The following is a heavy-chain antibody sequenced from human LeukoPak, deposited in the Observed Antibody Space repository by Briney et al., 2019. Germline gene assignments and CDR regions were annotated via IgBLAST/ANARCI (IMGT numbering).Heavy chain of an antibody. CDR3: AREVQLRYSGSYLDY. D-gene: IGHD1-26*01. J-gene: IGHJ4*02. CDR1: GGSIGSYY. V-gene: IGHV4-59*12. Sequence: NPSETLSLTCTVSGGSIGSYYWSWIRQPPGKGLEWIGYIYYSGSTNYNPSLKSRVAISVDTSKNQFSLKLGSVTAADTAVYYCAREVQLRYSGSYLDYWGQGTLVTVSS. CDR2: IYYSGST.